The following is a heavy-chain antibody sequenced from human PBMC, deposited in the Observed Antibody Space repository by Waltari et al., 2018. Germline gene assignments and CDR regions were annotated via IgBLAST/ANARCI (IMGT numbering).Heavy chain of an antibody. CDR1: GYSFTSYW. CDR2: IYPGDSDT. J-gene: IGHJ6*02. CDR3: ARDYSNSPYYYYGMDV. Sequence: EVQLVQSGAEVKKPGESLKISCQGSGYSFTSYWTGWVGPMHGKGLDWMGIIYPGDSDTRYSPSFQGQVTISADKSISTAYLQWSSLKASDTAMYYCARDYSNSPYYYYGMDVWGQGTTVTVSS. D-gene: IGHD4-4*01. V-gene: IGHV5-51*03.